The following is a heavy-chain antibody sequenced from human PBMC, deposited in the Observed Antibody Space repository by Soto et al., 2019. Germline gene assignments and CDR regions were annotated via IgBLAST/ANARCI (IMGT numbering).Heavy chain of an antibody. CDR1: GGSISSYY. CDR3: ARLAGGRGVY. CDR2: IYYSGST. V-gene: IGHV4-59*01. Sequence: SETLSLTCTVSGGSISSYYWSWIRQPPGKGLEWIGYIYYSGSTNYNPSLKSRVTISVDTSKNQFSLKLSSVTAADTAVYYCARLAGGRGVYWGQGTLVTVSS. J-gene: IGHJ4*02. D-gene: IGHD6-13*01.